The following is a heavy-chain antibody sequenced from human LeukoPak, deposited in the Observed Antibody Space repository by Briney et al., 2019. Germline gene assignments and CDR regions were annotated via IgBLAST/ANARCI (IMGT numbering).Heavy chain of an antibody. V-gene: IGHV3-7*03. CDR1: GLALSSHW. CDR2: VNRDGSET. CDR3: ARDNGMDV. Sequence: GGSLRLSCAASGLALSSHWMTWVRQVPGRGPEWVANVNRDGSETYYLDSVKGRFTISKDNAKNSLYLQMNSLRAEDTALYHCARDNGMDVWGQGTTVIVSS. J-gene: IGHJ6*02.